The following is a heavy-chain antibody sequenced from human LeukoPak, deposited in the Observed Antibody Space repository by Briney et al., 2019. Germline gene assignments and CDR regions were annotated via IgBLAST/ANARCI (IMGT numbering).Heavy chain of an antibody. J-gene: IGHJ6*02. CDR1: GFTFSSYG. CDR3: ARDPYCSSTSCWVDGMDV. Sequence: PGRSLRLSCAASGFTFSSYGMHWVRQAPGKGLEWVAVIWYDGSNKYYADSVKGRFTISRDNSKNTLYLQTNSLRAEDTAVYYCARDPYCSSTSCWVDGMDVWGQGTTVTVSS. CDR2: IWYDGSNK. D-gene: IGHD2-2*01. V-gene: IGHV3-33*01.